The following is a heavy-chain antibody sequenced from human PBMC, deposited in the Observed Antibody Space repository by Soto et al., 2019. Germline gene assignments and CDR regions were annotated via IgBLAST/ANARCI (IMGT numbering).Heavy chain of an antibody. CDR2: IYYSGST. Sequence: ETLSLTCTVSGGSISSYYWSWIRQPPGKGLEWIGYIYYSGSTNYNPSLKSRVTISVDTSKNQFSLKLSSVTAADTAVYYCARNAVYDFWSGYHNNWFDPWGQGTLVTVSS. D-gene: IGHD3-3*01. V-gene: IGHV4-59*01. CDR1: GGSISSYY. CDR3: ARNAVYDFWSGYHNNWFDP. J-gene: IGHJ5*02.